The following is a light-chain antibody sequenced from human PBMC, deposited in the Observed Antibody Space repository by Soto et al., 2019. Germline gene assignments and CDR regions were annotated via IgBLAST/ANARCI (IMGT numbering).Light chain of an antibody. CDR1: QGVSSY. J-gene: IGKJ2*01. CDR2: DVS. V-gene: IGKV3-11*01. Sequence: IVLTQSPATLSLSPGDRATLSCRASQGVSSYLAWYQQKPGQAPRLLIYDVSKRATGIPARFSGSGSGTDFTLTISSLEPKDFAVYYCQQRGAFGQGTKLEIK. CDR3: QQRGA.